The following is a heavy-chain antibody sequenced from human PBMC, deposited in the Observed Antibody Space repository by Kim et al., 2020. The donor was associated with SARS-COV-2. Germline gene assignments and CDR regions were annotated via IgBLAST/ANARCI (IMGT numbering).Heavy chain of an antibody. CDR3: ASGRHDFSNYEGSGLFDY. J-gene: IGHJ4*02. D-gene: IGHD4-4*01. CDR1: GYTFTGYY. V-gene: IGHV1-2*02. CDR2: VNPNSGGT. Sequence: ASVKVSCKASGYTFTGYYMHWVRQAPGQGLEWMGWVNPNSGGTNYAQKFQGRVTMTRDTSISTAYMELSRLRSDDTAVYYCASGRHDFSNYEGSGLFDYWGQGTLVTVSS.